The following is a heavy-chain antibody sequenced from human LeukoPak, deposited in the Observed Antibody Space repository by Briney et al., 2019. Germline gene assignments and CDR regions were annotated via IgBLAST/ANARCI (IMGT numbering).Heavy chain of an antibody. CDR1: DFNFRSNW. V-gene: IGHV3-7*01. CDR3: ARDPSRRYTYGYGDS. D-gene: IGHD5-18*01. J-gene: IGHJ4*02. CDR2: IKQDGSEK. Sequence: GGSLRLSCVASDFNFRSNWMNWVRQSPGKGLEWVANIKQDGSEKYYVDSVKGRFTISRDNARSSLYLQMNSLRAEDTGLYYCARDPSRRYTYGYGDSWGQGTLVTVSS.